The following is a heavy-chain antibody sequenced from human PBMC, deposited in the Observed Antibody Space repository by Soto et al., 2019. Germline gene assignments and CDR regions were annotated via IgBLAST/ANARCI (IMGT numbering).Heavy chain of an antibody. Sequence: QITLNESGPTQVKPRQTLTLTCTFSGFSLTTSGGGVGWIRQSPGKAPEWLALIYWDDDKRYSPSLKSRFTITKDTTKNRVVLTMADLDTADTATYYGAHIVLRTVFGVVTTTAIYFDFWGQGTPVAVSS. D-gene: IGHD3-3*01. V-gene: IGHV2-5*02. CDR1: GFSLTTSGGG. CDR2: IYWDDDK. J-gene: IGHJ4*02. CDR3: AHIVLRTVFGVVTTTAIYFDF.